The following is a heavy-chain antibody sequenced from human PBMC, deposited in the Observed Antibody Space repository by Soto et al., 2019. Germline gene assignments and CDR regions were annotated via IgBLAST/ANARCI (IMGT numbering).Heavy chain of an antibody. CDR1: GYSFTKYW. CDR3: ARHYICRGGDCYYYGMDV. J-gene: IGHJ6*02. D-gene: IGHD3-16*01. V-gene: IGHV5-10-1*01. Sequence: PGESLKISCKGSGYSFTKYWISWVRQMPGKGLEWMGRIDPSDSYINYSPSFQGHVTISADKSINTAYLQWSSLRASDTAIYYCARHYICRGGDCYYYGMDVWGQGTTVTFSS. CDR2: IDPSDSYI.